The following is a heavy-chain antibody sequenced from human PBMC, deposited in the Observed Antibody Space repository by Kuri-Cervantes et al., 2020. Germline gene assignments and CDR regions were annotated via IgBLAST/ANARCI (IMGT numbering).Heavy chain of an antibody. D-gene: IGHD4-11*01. J-gene: IGHJ6*02. Sequence: ASVKASCKASGYTFTSYGISWVRQAPGQGLEWMGWISAYNGNTNYAQKLQGRVTMTTDTSTSTAYMELRSLRSDDTAVYYCATATVTTHYYYYGMDVWGQGTTVTVSS. CDR3: ATATVTTHYYYYGMDV. CDR1: GYTFTSYG. CDR2: ISAYNGNT. V-gene: IGHV1-18*01.